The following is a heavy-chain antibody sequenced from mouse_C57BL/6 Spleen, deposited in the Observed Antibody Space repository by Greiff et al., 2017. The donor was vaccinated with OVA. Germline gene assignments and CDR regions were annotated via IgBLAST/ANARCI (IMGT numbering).Heavy chain of an antibody. CDR3: ARDYYGSPYY. V-gene: IGHV3-6*01. D-gene: IGHD1-1*01. Sequence: EVKLVESGPGLVKPSQSLSLTCSVTGYSITSGYYWNWIRQFPGNKLEWMGYISYDGSNNYNPSLKNRISITRDTSKNQFFLKLNSVTTEDTATYYCARDYYGSPYYWGQGTTLTVSS. CDR2: ISYDGSN. CDR1: GYSITSGYY. J-gene: IGHJ2*01.